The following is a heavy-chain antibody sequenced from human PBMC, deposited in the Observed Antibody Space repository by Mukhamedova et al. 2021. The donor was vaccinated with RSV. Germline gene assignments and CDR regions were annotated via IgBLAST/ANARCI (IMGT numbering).Heavy chain of an antibody. D-gene: IGHD3-10*01. CDR2: GK. V-gene: IGHV3-7*01. CDR3: ARVIGGSESS. J-gene: IGHJ5*02. Sequence: GKYYMESVRGRFTISRDNTKNSVYLQMNSLRVEDTAVYYCARVIGGSESSWGQGTLVTVSS.